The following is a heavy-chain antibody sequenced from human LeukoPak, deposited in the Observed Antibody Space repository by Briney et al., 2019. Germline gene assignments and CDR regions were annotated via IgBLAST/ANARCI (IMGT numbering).Heavy chain of an antibody. Sequence: SETLSLTCTVSAGSISNYYWSWIRQPAGKGLDWIGRINSRGSTKYNPSLNSRVTMSVDTSKNQFSLKLTSVTAADTAVYYYARDSEGWASAYYYYYMDVWGKGTTVTVSS. V-gene: IGHV4-4*07. CDR2: INSRGST. CDR1: AGSISNYY. CDR3: ARDSEGWASAYYYYYMDV. D-gene: IGHD3-16*01. J-gene: IGHJ6*03.